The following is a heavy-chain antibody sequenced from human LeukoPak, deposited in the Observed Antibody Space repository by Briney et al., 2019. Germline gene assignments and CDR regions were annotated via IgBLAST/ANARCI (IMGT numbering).Heavy chain of an antibody. CDR2: ISGSGGST. J-gene: IGHJ4*02. V-gene: IGHV3-23*01. Sequence: GGSLRLSCAASGFTFSSYAMSWVRQAPGKGLEWVSAISGSGGSTYYADSVKGRFTISRDNSKNTLYLPMNSLRAEDTAVYYCAKVSGHCYGYELDYFDYWGQGTLVTVSS. D-gene: IGHD5-18*01. CDR3: AKVSGHCYGYELDYFDY. CDR1: GFTFSSYA.